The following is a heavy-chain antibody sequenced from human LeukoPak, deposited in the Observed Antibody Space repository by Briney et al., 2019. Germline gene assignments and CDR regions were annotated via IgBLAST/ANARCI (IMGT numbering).Heavy chain of an antibody. CDR3: ARGDGYNFFDY. CDR2: FYIDGNT. D-gene: IGHD5-24*01. J-gene: IGHJ4*02. V-gene: IGHV3-66*01. Sequence: GSLRLSCAASGFTFSSYAMSWVRQAPGKGLEWVSVFYIDGNTYYADSVKGRFTISRDSPKNTVYLQMNSLRAEDTAVYYCARGDGYNFFDYWGQGTLVTVSS. CDR1: GFTFSSYA.